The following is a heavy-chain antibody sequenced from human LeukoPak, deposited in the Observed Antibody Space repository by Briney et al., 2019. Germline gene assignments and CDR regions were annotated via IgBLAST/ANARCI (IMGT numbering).Heavy chain of an antibody. V-gene: IGHV3-74*01. D-gene: IGHD2-2*01. Sequence: QAGGSLRLSCAASGFTFSSYWMHWVRQVPGKGLVWVSRINSDGSSTSYADSVKGRFTISRDNAKNTLYLRMSSLRPDDTAVYYCARGTVPAAITPFDPWGQGTLVTVSS. CDR2: INSDGSST. J-gene: IGHJ5*02. CDR1: GFTFSSYW. CDR3: ARGTVPAAITPFDP.